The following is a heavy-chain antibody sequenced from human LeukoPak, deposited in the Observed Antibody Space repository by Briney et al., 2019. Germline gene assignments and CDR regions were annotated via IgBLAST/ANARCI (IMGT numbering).Heavy chain of an antibody. Sequence: PGGSLRLSCAASGFTFSSYGMHWVRQAPGKGLEWVSYISSGSSTIYYADSVKGRFTISRDNAKNSLFLQMNSLRAEDTAVYYCARALPYQLLYLSRVIWFDPWGQGTLVTVSS. CDR1: GFTFSSYG. J-gene: IGHJ5*02. V-gene: IGHV3-48*01. CDR3: ARALPYQLLYLSRVIWFDP. CDR2: ISSGSSTI. D-gene: IGHD2-2*02.